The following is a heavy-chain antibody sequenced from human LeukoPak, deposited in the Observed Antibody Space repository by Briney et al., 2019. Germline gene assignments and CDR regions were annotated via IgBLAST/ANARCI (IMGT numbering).Heavy chain of an antibody. Sequence: ASVKVSCEASGYTFTDHTIHWVRQAPGQGLEWMGWINPNIGTTNYAKRFQGRLTVTRDTSINTAFMELSSLNPDDTSVFYCARRYDSRGPVTFDFWGQGTLVTVSS. CDR1: GYTFTDHT. D-gene: IGHD3-22*01. CDR3: ARRYDSRGPVTFDF. J-gene: IGHJ3*01. CDR2: INPNIGTT. V-gene: IGHV1-2*02.